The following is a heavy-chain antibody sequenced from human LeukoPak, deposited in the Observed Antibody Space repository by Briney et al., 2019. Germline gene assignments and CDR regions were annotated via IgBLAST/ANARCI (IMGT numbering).Heavy chain of an antibody. V-gene: IGHV4-38-2*02. J-gene: IGHJ4*02. CDR3: ARDYYDSRAQGKASDY. CDR1: GYSISSGYY. CDR2: IYHSGST. Sequence: PSETLSLTCTVSGYSISSGYYWGWIRQPPGKGLEWIGSIYHSGSTYYNPSLKSRVTISVDTSKNQFSLKLSSVTAADTAVYYCARDYYDSRAQGKASDYWGQGTLVTVSS. D-gene: IGHD3-22*01.